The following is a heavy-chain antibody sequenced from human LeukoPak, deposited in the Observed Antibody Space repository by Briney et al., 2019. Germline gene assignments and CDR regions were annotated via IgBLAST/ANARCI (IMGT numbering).Heavy chain of an antibody. CDR1: GGSISSSSYY. J-gene: IGHJ6*03. Sequence: SETLSLTCTVSGGSISSSSYYWGWIRQPPGKGLEWIGSIYYSGSTYYNPSLKSRVTISVDTSKNQFSLKLSSVTAADTAVYYCARGWSDSNYEDYYYYYYMDVWGKGTTVTVSS. D-gene: IGHD4-11*01. CDR2: IYYSGST. CDR3: ARGWSDSNYEDYYYYYYMDV. V-gene: IGHV4-39*07.